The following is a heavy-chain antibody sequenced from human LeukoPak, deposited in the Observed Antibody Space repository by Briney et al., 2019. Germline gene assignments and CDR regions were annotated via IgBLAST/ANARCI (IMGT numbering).Heavy chain of an antibody. CDR1: GGSFSGYY. CDR3: ARGRGYSGYGYYYGMDV. D-gene: IGHD5-12*01. Sequence: SETLSLTCAVYGGSFSGYYWSWIGQPPGKGLEWIGEINHSGSTNYNPSLKSRVTISVDTSKNQFSLKLSSVTAADTAVYYCARGRGYSGYGYYYGMDVWGQGTTVTVSS. V-gene: IGHV4-34*01. CDR2: INHSGST. J-gene: IGHJ6*02.